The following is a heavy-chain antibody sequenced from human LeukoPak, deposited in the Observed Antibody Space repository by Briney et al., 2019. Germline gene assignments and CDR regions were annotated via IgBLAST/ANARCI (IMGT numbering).Heavy chain of an antibody. CDR1: GFTVSSYW. CDR3: ARGLHCSGGSCYDTTFDY. D-gene: IGHD2-15*01. CDR2: INTDGSST. V-gene: IGHV3-74*01. J-gene: IGHJ4*02. Sequence: GGSLRLSCTASGFTVSSYWMHWVRQGPGMGLVWVSRINTDGSSTTYADSVKGRFTIFRDNAKNTLYLQMNSLRGEDTAVYYCARGLHCSGGSCYDTTFDYWGQGTLVTVSS.